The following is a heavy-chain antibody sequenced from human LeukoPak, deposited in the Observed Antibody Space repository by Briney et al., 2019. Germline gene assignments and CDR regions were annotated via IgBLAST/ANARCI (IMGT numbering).Heavy chain of an antibody. Sequence: PGGSLRLSCAASGFTFSSYWMSWVRQAPGKGLEWVANIKQDGSEKYYVDSVKGRFTISRDNAKNSLYLQMNSLRAGDTAVYYCASLLWFGERDFDYWGQGTLVTVSS. J-gene: IGHJ4*02. D-gene: IGHD3-10*01. V-gene: IGHV3-7*01. CDR2: IKQDGSEK. CDR3: ASLLWFGERDFDY. CDR1: GFTFSSYW.